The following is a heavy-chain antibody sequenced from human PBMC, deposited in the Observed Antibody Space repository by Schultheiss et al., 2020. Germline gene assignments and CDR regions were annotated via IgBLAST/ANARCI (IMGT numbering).Heavy chain of an antibody. CDR1: GGSISSGDYY. J-gene: IGHJ3*02. CDR2: MFHSGST. V-gene: IGHV4-30-4*01. D-gene: IGHD4-17*01. Sequence: SETLSLTCTVSGGSISSGDYYWTWIRQHPGKGLEWIGHMFHSGSTYNNPSLKSRVTMSVDTSKNQFSLKLSSVTAADTAVYYCVRRLWGDYANAFDIWGQGTMVTVSS. CDR3: VRRLWGDYANAFDI.